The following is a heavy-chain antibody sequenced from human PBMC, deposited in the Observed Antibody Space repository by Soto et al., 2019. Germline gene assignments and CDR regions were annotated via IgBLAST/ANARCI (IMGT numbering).Heavy chain of an antibody. V-gene: IGHV3-23*01. CDR3: AKVNSIVGDGDHDY. CDR1: GYTFTTYA. CDR2: ISSSGDIP. J-gene: IGHJ4*02. D-gene: IGHD4-17*01. Sequence: EVQLLESGGGLVQPGGSLRLSCAASGYTFTTYAMSWVRQPPGKGLEWVSGISSSGDIPYYADSVKGRFTISRDQSKKTVYLQMNSLRAEDTALYYCAKVNSIVGDGDHDYWGQGTLVSVSS.